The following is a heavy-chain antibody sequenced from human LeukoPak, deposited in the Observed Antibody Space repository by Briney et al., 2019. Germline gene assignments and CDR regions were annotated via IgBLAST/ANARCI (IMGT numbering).Heavy chain of an antibody. CDR3: AKENFGY. Sequence: GGSLRLSCIASGFTFSGHWIHWVRQAPGMGLVWVSRINERGTDSMYAESVKGRFTISRDNAKNTVYLQMNSLRAEDTALYYCAKENFGYWGQGTLVTVSS. V-gene: IGHV3-74*03. CDR1: GFTFSGHW. CDR2: INERGTDS. J-gene: IGHJ4*02.